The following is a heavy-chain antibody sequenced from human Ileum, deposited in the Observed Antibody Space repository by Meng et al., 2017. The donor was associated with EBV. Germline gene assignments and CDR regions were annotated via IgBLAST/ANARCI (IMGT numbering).Heavy chain of an antibody. Sequence: QGQLQESGPGLGKPSESLSLTCAVSGGSTSRSDWWSWGRQPPGKGLEWIGETSHSGSTNYSPSLKSRVTISLDKSKNQLSLKLNSVTAADTAVYYCASSDYYRSDYWGQGTLVTVSS. D-gene: IGHD3-22*01. V-gene: IGHV4-4*02. CDR1: GGSTSRSDW. J-gene: IGHJ4*02. CDR2: TSHSGST. CDR3: ASSDYYRSDY.